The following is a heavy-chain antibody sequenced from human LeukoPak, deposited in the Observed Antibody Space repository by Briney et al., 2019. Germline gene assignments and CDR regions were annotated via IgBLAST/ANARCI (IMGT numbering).Heavy chain of an antibody. V-gene: IGHV1-8*01. Sequence: GSVKVSCKASGYTLTSYDINWVRQATEQGGEWVGCMNPNSGNTGYAQKFHGRVTMTRNTSISTAYMKLSSLRSEDTAVYYCARDFAPRGYYYYYGMDVWGQGTTVTVSS. CDR1: GYTLTSYD. CDR2: MNPNSGNT. CDR3: ARDFAPRGYYYYYGMDV. J-gene: IGHJ6*02. D-gene: IGHD3-9*01.